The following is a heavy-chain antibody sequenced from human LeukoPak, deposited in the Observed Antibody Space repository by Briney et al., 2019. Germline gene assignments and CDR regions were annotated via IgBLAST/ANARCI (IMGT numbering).Heavy chain of an antibody. V-gene: IGHV4-59*01. Sequence: SETLSLACTVSGGSISSYYWSWIRQPPGKGLEWIGYIYYSRSTNYIPSLKSRVTISVDTSKNQFSLKLSSVTAADTAVYYCARVPLWFGDEYGMDVWGQGTTVTVSS. D-gene: IGHD3-10*01. J-gene: IGHJ6*02. CDR3: ARVPLWFGDEYGMDV. CDR2: IYYSRST. CDR1: GGSISSYY.